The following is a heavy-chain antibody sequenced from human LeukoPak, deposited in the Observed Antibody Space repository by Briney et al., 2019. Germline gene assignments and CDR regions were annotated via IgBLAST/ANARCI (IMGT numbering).Heavy chain of an antibody. J-gene: IGHJ4*02. D-gene: IGHD6-13*01. CDR1: GFTFSSYW. CDR2: IKQDGSEK. V-gene: IGHV3-7*01. CDR3: ARDRRAPGIAAAGLFDY. Sequence: GGSLRLSCAASGFTFSSYWMSWVRQAPGKGLEWVANIKQDGSEKYYVDSVKGRFTISRDNAKNSLYLQMNSLRAEDTAVYYCARDRRAPGIAAAGLFDYWGQGTLVTVSS.